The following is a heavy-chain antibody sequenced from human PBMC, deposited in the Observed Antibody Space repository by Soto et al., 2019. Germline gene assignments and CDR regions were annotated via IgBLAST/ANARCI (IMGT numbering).Heavy chain of an antibody. Sequence: SETLSLTCAVFGDSVSSDHWWTWVRQSPGRGLEWIGEIYQSGITNYNPSLKSRVSMSVDNPKNQFSLWLSSVTAADTAVYYCARAPVIFGVDDYYYYGMDVWGQGTTVPVSS. CDR2: IYQSGIT. CDR3: ARAPVIFGVDDYYYYGMDV. J-gene: IGHJ6*02. D-gene: IGHD3-3*01. CDR1: GDSVSSDHW. V-gene: IGHV4-4*02.